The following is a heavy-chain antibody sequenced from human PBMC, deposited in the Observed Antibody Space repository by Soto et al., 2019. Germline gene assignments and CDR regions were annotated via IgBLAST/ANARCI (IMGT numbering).Heavy chain of an antibody. CDR1: GFTFSNYW. V-gene: IGHV3-7*01. J-gene: IGHJ4*02. CDR2: IKEDGSET. CDR3: ARFTHALDY. Sequence: GGSLRLSCAASGFTFSNYWMSWVRQAPGKGLEWVANIKEDGSETHYVDSVKGRFTISRDNAKNSLYLQVNSLRAEDTAVYYCARFTHALDYWGQGTLVTVSS. D-gene: IGHD2-2*01.